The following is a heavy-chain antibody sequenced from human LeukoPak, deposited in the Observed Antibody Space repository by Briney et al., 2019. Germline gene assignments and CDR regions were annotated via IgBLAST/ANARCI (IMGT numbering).Heavy chain of an antibody. D-gene: IGHD3-22*01. V-gene: IGHV3-30*18. Sequence: GGSLRLSCAASGFTFSSYGMHWVRQAPGKGLEWVAVISYDGSNKYYADSVKGRFTISRDNSKNTLYLQMNSLRAEDTAVYYCAKDTTRTDYYDSSGYGSAAFDIWGQGTMVTVSS. CDR2: ISYDGSNK. CDR1: GFTFSSYG. J-gene: IGHJ3*02. CDR3: AKDTTRTDYYDSSGYGSAAFDI.